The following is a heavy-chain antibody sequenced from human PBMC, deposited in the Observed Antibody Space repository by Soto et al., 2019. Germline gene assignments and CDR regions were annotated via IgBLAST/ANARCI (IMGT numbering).Heavy chain of an antibody. Sequence: ASVKVSCKASGYTFTGYYMHWVRQAPGQGLEWMGWINPNSGGTNYAQKFQGWVTMTRDTSISTAYMELSRLRSDDTAVYYCARDLSYYDFWSGYYRDNWFDPWGQGTLVTVSS. CDR1: GYTFTGYY. CDR3: ARDLSYYDFWSGYYRDNWFDP. D-gene: IGHD3-3*01. J-gene: IGHJ5*02. V-gene: IGHV1-2*04. CDR2: INPNSGGT.